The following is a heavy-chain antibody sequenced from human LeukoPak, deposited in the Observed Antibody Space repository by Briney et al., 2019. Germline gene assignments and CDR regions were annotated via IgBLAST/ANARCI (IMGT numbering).Heavy chain of an antibody. V-gene: IGHV4-61*01. J-gene: IGHJ4*02. D-gene: IGHD3-10*01. CDR3: ARGKLWFGELLTFDY. CDR2: IYYSGST. CDR1: GGSISSVTHY. Sequence: PSETLSLTCTVSGGSISSVTHYWSWIRQPPGKGLEWIGYIYYSGSTNYNPSLKSRVTISVDTSKNQFSLKLSSVTAADTAVYYCARGKLWFGELLTFDYWGQGTLVTVSS.